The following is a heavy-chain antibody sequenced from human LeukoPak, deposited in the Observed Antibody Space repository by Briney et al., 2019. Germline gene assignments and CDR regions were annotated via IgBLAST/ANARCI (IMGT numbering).Heavy chain of an antibody. J-gene: IGHJ6*04. CDR3: ARDSNFLDV. D-gene: IGHD3-3*01. Sequence: GGSLRLSCAASGFTFSSYSMNWVRQAPGKGLEWVSYISSSSSTIYHADSVKGRFTISRDNAKNSLYLQMNSLRAEDTAVYYCARDSNFLDVWGKGTTVTVSS. CDR1: GFTFSSYS. V-gene: IGHV3-48*01. CDR2: ISSSSSTI.